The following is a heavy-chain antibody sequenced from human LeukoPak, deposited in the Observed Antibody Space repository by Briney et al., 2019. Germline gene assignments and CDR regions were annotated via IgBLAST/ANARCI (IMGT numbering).Heavy chain of an antibody. CDR1: GFTFSSYA. V-gene: IGHV3-23*01. J-gene: IGHJ4*02. CDR2: ISGSGGST. Sequence: PGGSLRLSCAASGFTFSSYAMSWVRQAPGKGLEWVSAISGSGGSTYYADSVKGRFTISRDNSKNTLYLQMNSLRAEDTAVYYCAKWGYYYYDAHRNTHFDYWGQGTLVTVSS. D-gene: IGHD3-22*01. CDR3: AKWGYYYYDAHRNTHFDY.